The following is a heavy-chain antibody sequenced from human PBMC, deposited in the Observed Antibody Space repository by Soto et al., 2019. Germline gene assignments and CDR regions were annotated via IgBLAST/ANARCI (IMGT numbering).Heavy chain of an antibody. D-gene: IGHD3-3*01. CDR3: AKEDFWSGYPPYYYYGMDV. J-gene: IGHJ6*02. Sequence: GGSRRLSCVACRFTFIRYRMIFFRQAPGKGLEWVANIKQDGSEKYYVDSVKDRFTISRDNAKNSLYLQMNSLRAEDTAVYYCAKEDFWSGYPPYYYYGMDVWGQGTTVTVSS. CDR1: RFTFIRYR. CDR2: IKQDGSEK. V-gene: IGHV3-7*03.